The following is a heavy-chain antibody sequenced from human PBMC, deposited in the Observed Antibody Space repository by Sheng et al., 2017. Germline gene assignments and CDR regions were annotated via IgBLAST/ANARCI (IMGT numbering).Heavy chain of an antibody. CDR1: GFTFSAYS. CDR3: ARDHSGQGNAFDV. D-gene: IGHD5-12*01. CDR2: INAAGSNT. Sequence: EVQLVESGGGLLQPGGSLRLSCAASGFTFSAYSMHWVRQLPGKGLVWVSHINAAGSNTYYADSVKGRFTISRDNARSTLYLHMNSLRAEDTAVYYCARDHSGQGNAFDVWGQGTMVTVSS. J-gene: IGHJ3*01. V-gene: IGHV3-74*01.